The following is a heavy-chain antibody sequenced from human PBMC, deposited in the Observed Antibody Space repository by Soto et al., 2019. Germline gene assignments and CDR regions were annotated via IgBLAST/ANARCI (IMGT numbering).Heavy chain of an antibody. D-gene: IGHD2-15*01. CDR2: AYYRSRWLY. CDR1: GDSVSNNGAT. Sequence: PSQTLSLTCAICGDSVSNNGATWNWIRQSPSRGLEWLGRAYYRSRWLYDYATSVRGRITINPDTSRNQFSLQLNSVTPEDTAVYYCARDPPDFNSGFDYWGQGTPVTVSS. J-gene: IGHJ4*02. CDR3: ARDPPDFNSGFDY. V-gene: IGHV6-1*01.